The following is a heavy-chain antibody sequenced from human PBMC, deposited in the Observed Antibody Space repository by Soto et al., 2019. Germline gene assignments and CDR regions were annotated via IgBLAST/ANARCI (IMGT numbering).Heavy chain of an antibody. J-gene: IGHJ5*02. D-gene: IGHD1-1*01. CDR2: IYATGSS. V-gene: IGHV4-4*07. Sequence: HSDTLSLTCSVSGASLSCYYWIWIRPPPGKGLEWIGRIYATGSSDYNPSLKSRITISVDMSKKQFSLTLRSVTAADTAMYYCVRDGTKNLRDWFDPWGQGILVTVSS. CDR1: GASLSCYY. CDR3: VRDGTKNLRDWFDP.